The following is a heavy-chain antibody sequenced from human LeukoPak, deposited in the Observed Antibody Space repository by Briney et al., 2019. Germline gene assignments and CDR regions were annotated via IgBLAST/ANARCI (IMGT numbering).Heavy chain of an antibody. CDR3: AKTFHDYVWGSLDAFHI. Sequence: PGGSLRLSCVASGFSFSNSWMHWVRQAPGRGLVWVSRIYRDGGSETYADSVKGRFAISRDNAKNTLYLQMNSLRAEDTAVYYCAKTFHDYVWGSLDAFHIRGQGTMVTVSS. D-gene: IGHD3-16*01. CDR2: IYRDGGSE. J-gene: IGHJ3*02. V-gene: IGHV3-74*01. CDR1: GFSFSNSW.